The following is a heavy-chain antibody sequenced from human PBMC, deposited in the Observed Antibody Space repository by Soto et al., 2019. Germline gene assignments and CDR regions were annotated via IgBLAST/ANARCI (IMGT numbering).Heavy chain of an antibody. J-gene: IGHJ4*02. V-gene: IGHV4-59*01. D-gene: IGHD1-26*01. CDR2: IYFTGST. CDR3: ARGGSSLYN. Sequence: QVQLQESGPGLVKPSETLSLTCSVSGVSLSHNYWSWIRQPPGKGLEWIGYIYFTGSTNYNPSLRSRVTISLDTSKTHFSLKLYSVTTADTAVYYCARGGSSLYNWGQGTLVTVSS. CDR1: GVSLSHNY.